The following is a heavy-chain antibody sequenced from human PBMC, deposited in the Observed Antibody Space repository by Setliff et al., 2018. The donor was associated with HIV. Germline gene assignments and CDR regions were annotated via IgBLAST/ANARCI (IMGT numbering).Heavy chain of an antibody. V-gene: IGHV1-69*13. CDR3: ARAKSLVRGVNYFGY. J-gene: IGHJ4*02. CDR2: IIPIFGTA. CDR1: GGTFSSYG. Sequence: ASVKVSCKASGGTFSSYGISWVRQAPGQGLEWMGGIIPIFGTADYAQKFQGRVTITADESSTTAYMELSNLRSDDTAVYYCARAKSLVRGVNYFGYWGQGTLVTVSS. D-gene: IGHD3-10*01.